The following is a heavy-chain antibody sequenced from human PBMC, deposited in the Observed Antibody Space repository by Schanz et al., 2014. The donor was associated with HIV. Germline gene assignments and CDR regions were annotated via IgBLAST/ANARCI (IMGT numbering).Heavy chain of an antibody. CDR1: GGTFSSYA. J-gene: IGHJ3*02. V-gene: IGHV1-69*01. D-gene: IGHD5-18*01. Sequence: QVPLVQSGAGVKKPGSSVKVSCKASGGTFSSYAISWVRQAPGQGLEWMGGIIPIFGTTNYAQKFQGRVTITADESTSTAYMELSRLRSEDTAVYYCASGRFDTVIWWGDAFLIWGRGTMVTVSS. CDR3: ASGRFDTVIWWGDAFLI. CDR2: IIPIFGTT.